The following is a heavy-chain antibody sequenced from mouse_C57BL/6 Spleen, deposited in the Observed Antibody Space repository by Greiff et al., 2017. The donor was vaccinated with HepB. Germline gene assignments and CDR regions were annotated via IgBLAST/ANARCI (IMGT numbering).Heavy chain of an antibody. CDR2: INPSNGGT. CDR3: SRSAVVAGGPMDY. J-gene: IGHJ4*01. Sequence: QVQLQQPGTELVKPGASVKLSCKASGYTFTSYWMYWVKQRPGQGLEWIGNINPSNGGTNYNEKFKSKDTLTVDKSSSTAYMQLSSLTSEDSAVYYCSRSAVVAGGPMDYWGQGTSVTVSS. V-gene: IGHV1-53*01. CDR1: GYTFTSYW. D-gene: IGHD1-1*01.